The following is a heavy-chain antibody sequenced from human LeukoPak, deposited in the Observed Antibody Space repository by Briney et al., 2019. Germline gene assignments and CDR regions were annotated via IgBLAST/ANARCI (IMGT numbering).Heavy chain of an antibody. V-gene: IGHV4-61*05. CDR2: IYYSGST. CDR3: ARVDIVVVPAAMHFFYFDY. CDR1: GGSISSSSYY. D-gene: IGHD2-2*03. J-gene: IGHJ4*02. Sequence: PSETLSLTCTVSGGSISSSSYYWGWIRQPPGKGLEWIGYIYYSGSTNYNPSLKSRVTISVDTSKDQFSLRLSSVTAADTAVYYCARVDIVVVPAAMHFFYFDYWGQGTLVTVSS.